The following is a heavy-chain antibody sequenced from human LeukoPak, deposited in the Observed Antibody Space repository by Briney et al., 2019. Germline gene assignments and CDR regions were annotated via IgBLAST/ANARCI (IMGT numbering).Heavy chain of an antibody. V-gene: IGHV4-34*01. D-gene: IGHD3-22*01. Sequence: PSETLSLTCAVYGGSFSGYYWGWIRQPPGKGLEWIGSIYYSGSTYYNPSLKSRVTISVDTSKNQFSLKLSSVTAADTAVYYCARVTTITMIVVVISPPDAFDIWGQGTMVTVSS. CDR2: IYYSGST. CDR3: ARVTTITMIVVVISPPDAFDI. J-gene: IGHJ3*02. CDR1: GGSFSGYY.